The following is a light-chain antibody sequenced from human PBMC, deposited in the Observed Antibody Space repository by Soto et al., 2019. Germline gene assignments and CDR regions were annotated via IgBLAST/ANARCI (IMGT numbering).Light chain of an antibody. J-gene: IGKJ1*01. CDR2: AAS. CDR1: QHISNY. Sequence: AIRMTQSESSLSEFTGARVPITCRASQHISNYLVWYQQKPGKAPKVLIHAASTLQYGVSSRFSGSGSGTDFTLTINGLESEDFATYYCQHYYTYPWTFGQGTKVEV. V-gene: IGKV1-8*01. CDR3: QHYYTYPWT.